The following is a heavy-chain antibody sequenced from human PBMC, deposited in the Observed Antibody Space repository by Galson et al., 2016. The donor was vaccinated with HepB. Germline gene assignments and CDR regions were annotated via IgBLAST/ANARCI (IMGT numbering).Heavy chain of an antibody. CDR3: ARGVFYGSMRGNYRLEYFDL. Sequence: SLRLSCAASGFLVSSKYMSWVRQSPRKGLEWVSVIHSSGSTYYADSAKGRFTISRDNDKNTLYLQMNSLSAEDTAMYYCARGVFYGSMRGNYRLEYFDLWGRGSLVTVSS. V-gene: IGHV3-53*01. CDR2: IHSSGST. J-gene: IGHJ2*01. D-gene: IGHD3-10*01. CDR1: GFLVSSKY.